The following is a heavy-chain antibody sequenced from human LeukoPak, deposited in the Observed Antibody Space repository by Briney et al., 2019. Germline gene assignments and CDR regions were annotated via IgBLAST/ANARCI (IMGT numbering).Heavy chain of an antibody. CDR3: ARVGYYDSSGYSPFDY. Sequence: GASVKVSCKASGYTFTSYDINWVRQATGQRLEWRGWMNPNSGNTGFAQKFQGRVTMTRNTSISTAYMELSSLRSEDTAVYYCARVGYYDSSGYSPFDYWGQGTLVTVSS. J-gene: IGHJ4*02. CDR1: GYTFTSYD. V-gene: IGHV1-8*01. CDR2: MNPNSGNT. D-gene: IGHD3-22*01.